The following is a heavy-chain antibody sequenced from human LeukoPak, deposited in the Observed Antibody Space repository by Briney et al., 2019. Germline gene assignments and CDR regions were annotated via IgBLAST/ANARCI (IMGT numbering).Heavy chain of an antibody. CDR2: IWGSVGRT. J-gene: IGHJ4*02. CDR1: GFSLSSCA. D-gene: IGHD3-3*01. CDR3: AKDQTSYPFWGGYSTNYFDY. V-gene: IGHV3-23*01. Sequence: GGSLTLSCAASGFSLSSCAMSRVRQAPGTVLEWVSAIWGSVGRTYYADSVKGRITTSRDNSKNTLYMQMNSLRAEDTAVYYCAKDQTSYPFWGGYSTNYFDYWGQGTLVTVSS.